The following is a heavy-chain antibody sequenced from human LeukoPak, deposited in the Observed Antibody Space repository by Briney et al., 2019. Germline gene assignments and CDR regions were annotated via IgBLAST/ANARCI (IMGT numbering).Heavy chain of an antibody. V-gene: IGHV3-9*03. D-gene: IGHD3-10*01. CDR2: ISWNSGSI. CDR3: AKSYGSGSYYNRGIGY. J-gene: IGHJ4*02. Sequence: PGGSLRLSCAASGFTFDDYAMHWVWQAPGKGLEWVSGISWNSGSIGYADSVKGRFTISRDNAKNSLYLQMNSLRAEDMALYYCAKSYGSGSYYNRGIGYWGQGTLVTVSS. CDR1: GFTFDDYA.